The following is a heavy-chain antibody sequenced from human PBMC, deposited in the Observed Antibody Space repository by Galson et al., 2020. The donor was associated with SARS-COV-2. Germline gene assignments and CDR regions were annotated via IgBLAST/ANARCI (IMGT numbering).Heavy chain of an antibody. CDR2: ISSSSSYI. CDR3: ARDLSTSNGQLDGTKFDP. D-gene: IGHD2-2*01. CDR1: GFTFSSYS. V-gene: IGHV3-21*01. J-gene: IGHJ5*02. Sequence: GESLKISCAASGFTFSSYSMNWVRQAPGKGLECVSSISSSSSYIYYADSVKGRFTISRDNAKNSLYLQMNSLRAEDTAVYYCARDLSTSNGQLDGTKFDPWGQGTRVTVSS.